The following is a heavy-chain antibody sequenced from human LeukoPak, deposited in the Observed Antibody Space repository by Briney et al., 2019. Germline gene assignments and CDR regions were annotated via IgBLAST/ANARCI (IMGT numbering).Heavy chain of an antibody. CDR1: GYSFTSYC. Sequence: GESLKISCKGSGYSFTSYCIGWVRQMPGKGLEWMGIIYPGDSDTRYSPSFQGQVTISADKSISTAYLQWSSLKASDTAMYYCARRLLIAAAGKDYFDYWGQGTLVTVSS. CDR3: ARRLLIAAAGKDYFDY. J-gene: IGHJ4*02. V-gene: IGHV5-51*01. CDR2: IYPGDSDT. D-gene: IGHD6-13*01.